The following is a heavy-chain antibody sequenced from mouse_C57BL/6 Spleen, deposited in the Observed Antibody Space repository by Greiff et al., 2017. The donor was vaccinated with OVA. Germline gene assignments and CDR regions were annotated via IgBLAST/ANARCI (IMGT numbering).Heavy chain of an antibody. CDR3: ANRYYGSSSFAY. CDR1: GFNINDDY. CDR2: IDPEDGDT. D-gene: IGHD1-1*01. V-gene: IGHV14-1*01. J-gene: IGHJ3*01. Sequence: EVQLQQSGAELVKPGASVMLSCTASGFNINDDYMHWVKQRPEQGLEWIGRIDPEDGDTEYAPKFQGKATMTADTSSNTAYLQLSSLTSEDTAVYYCANRYYGSSSFAYWGQGTLVTDSA.